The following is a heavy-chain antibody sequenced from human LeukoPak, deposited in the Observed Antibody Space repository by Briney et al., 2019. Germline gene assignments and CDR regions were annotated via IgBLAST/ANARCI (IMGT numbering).Heavy chain of an antibody. V-gene: IGHV1-46*01. D-gene: IGHD2-8*01. CDR1: GYTFTSYY. CDR3: ASGPRMGDFDY. Sequence: ASVKGSCKASGYTFTSYYMHWVRQAPGQGLEWMGIINPSGGSTSYAQKFQGRVTMTRDTSTSTVYMELSSLRSEDTAVYYCASGPRMGDFDYWGQGTLVTVSS. J-gene: IGHJ4*02. CDR2: INPSGGST.